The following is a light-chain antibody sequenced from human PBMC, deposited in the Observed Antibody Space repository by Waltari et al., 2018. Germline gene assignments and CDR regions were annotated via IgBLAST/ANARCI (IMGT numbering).Light chain of an antibody. Sequence: DIQMTQSPSSVSASVGDRVTITCRASQDINKWLAWFQQTPEKAPKRLIYVESTLQSGVPSMFRGSGSGTDFSLTITSLQPEDFATYYCQQSYTTAYTFGQGTKLEIK. V-gene: IGKV1-12*01. CDR2: VES. J-gene: IGKJ2*01. CDR1: QDINKW. CDR3: QQSYTTAYT.